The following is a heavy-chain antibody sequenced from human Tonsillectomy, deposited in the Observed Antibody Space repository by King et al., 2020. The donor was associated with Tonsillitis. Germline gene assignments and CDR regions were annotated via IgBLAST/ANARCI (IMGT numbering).Heavy chain of an antibody. CDR3: ARLYSGSYSDY. D-gene: IGHD1-26*01. J-gene: IGHJ4*02. CDR1: GGSISSYY. CDR2: SYDNGST. Sequence: VQLQESGPGLVKPSETLSLTCTVSGGSISSYYWSWIRQPPGKVLEWICDSYDNGSTNYNPSPKIRVAISVDTSKNQFSLKLSSVTAADTAVYYCARLYSGSYSDYWGQGTLVTVSS. V-gene: IGHV4-59*01.